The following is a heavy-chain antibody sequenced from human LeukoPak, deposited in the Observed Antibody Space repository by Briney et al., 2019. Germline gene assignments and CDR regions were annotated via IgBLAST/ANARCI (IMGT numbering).Heavy chain of an antibody. Sequence: SEKVSCKASGYTLTDYYMHWVRQAPGQGLEWMGWINPNSGDTNYAQNFKGRVTMTRDTSISTAYMELSRLTSDDTAIYYCARDWRGSYFPDFWGQGTLVTVSS. J-gene: IGHJ4*02. V-gene: IGHV1-2*02. D-gene: IGHD1-26*01. CDR2: INPNSGDT. CDR3: ARDWRGSYFPDF. CDR1: GYTLTDYY.